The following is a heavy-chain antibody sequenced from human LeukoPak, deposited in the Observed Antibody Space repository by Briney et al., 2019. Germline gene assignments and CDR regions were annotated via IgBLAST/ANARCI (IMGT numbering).Heavy chain of an antibody. Sequence: SETLSLTCTVSGGSIGSSYWSWIRQPPGKGLEWIGYISNSGSTTYSPSPKSRLTISVHMSKNQFSLDLHSVTTADTAVYYCARAQYDGLSTGYTGGFYYMDVWGKGTTVSVSS. J-gene: IGHJ6*03. CDR3: ARAQYDGLSTGYTGGFYYMDV. V-gene: IGHV4-59*01. CDR1: GGSIGSSY. D-gene: IGHD3-3*01. CDR2: ISNSGST.